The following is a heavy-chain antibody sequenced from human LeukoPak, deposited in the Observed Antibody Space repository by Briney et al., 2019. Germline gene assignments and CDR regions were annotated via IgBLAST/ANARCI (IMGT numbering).Heavy chain of an antibody. CDR3: AGVLLWFGELFGWFDP. Sequence: ASVKVSCKASGGTFSSYAISWVRQAPGQGLEWMGGIIPIFGTANYAQKFQGRVTITTDESTSTAYMELISLRSEDTAVYYCAGVLLWFGELFGWFDPWGQGTLVTVSS. CDR2: IIPIFGTA. V-gene: IGHV1-69*05. CDR1: GGTFSSYA. D-gene: IGHD3-10*01. J-gene: IGHJ5*02.